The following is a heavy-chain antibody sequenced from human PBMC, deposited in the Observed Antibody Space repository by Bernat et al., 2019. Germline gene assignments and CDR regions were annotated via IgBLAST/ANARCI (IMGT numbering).Heavy chain of an antibody. CDR1: GFTFSSYA. J-gene: IGHJ4*02. CDR2: ISGNGGST. D-gene: IGHD1-26*01. V-gene: IGHV3-23*01. Sequence: EVQLLESGGGLVQPGGSLRLSCAASGFTFSSYAMSWVRQAPGKGLEWVSVISGNGGSTNYADSVKGRFSISRDNSKNTLYLQMNSLRAEDTAVYYCVKNYLTGPTNCRFDNWGQGTLVTVSS. CDR3: VKNYLTGPTNCRFDN.